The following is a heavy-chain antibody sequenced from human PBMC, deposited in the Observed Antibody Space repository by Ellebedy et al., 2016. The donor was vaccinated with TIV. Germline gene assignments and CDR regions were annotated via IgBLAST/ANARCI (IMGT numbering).Heavy chain of an antibody. CDR2: FIPKVGTG. J-gene: IGHJ4*02. CDR1: GGTFSRYS. D-gene: IGHD2-15*01. CDR3: ARGWYGGAGCPFDN. Sequence: AASVKVSCKASGGTFSRYSISWVRQAPGQGLEWMGVFIPKVGTGNYAQNFQGRVTITADESTTTAYLDLSSLRSEDTAVYYCARGWYGGAGCPFDNWGQGTLVTVSS. V-gene: IGHV1-69*13.